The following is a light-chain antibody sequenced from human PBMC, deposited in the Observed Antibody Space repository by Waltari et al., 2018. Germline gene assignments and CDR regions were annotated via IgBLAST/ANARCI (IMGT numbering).Light chain of an antibody. CDR3: SARDTSDDHLVV. Sequence: SSELTQDPAVSVALGQTVRITCQGDSLRKYYAGWYQQKPGQAPILIIYGKNNRPSGIPERFSSANSGNTASLTVAGAKPEDDAEYYCSARDTSDDHLVVFGGGTRLTVL. CDR1: SLRKYY. J-gene: IGLJ2*01. V-gene: IGLV3-19*01. CDR2: GKN.